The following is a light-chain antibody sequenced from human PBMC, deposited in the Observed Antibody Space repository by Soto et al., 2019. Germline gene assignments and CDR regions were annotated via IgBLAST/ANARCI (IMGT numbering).Light chain of an antibody. Sequence: QSALTQPASVSGSPGQSIAISCTGTSSDVGAYDFVSWYQQHPGKAPKVMIYDVNHRPSGVSDRFSGSKSGNTASLTICGLQAEDEADYFCSSYTTSRSVLFGGGTKLTVL. CDR3: SSYTTSRSVL. V-gene: IGLV2-14*01. CDR2: DVN. CDR1: SSDVGAYDF. J-gene: IGLJ2*01.